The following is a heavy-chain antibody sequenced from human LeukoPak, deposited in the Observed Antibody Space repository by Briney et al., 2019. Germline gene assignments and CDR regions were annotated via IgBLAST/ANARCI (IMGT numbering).Heavy chain of an antibody. J-gene: IGHJ4*02. V-gene: IGHV4-59*08. CDR1: GGSISGYY. Sequence: PSETLSLICTFSGGSISGYYWSWFRQPPGKGLEWIGCIFSSGSTNYNPSLTTRVTISEHTSVNQFSLKLSSVTAADTAVYYCARHYYDRSDSYSFDYWGQGTLVTVSS. CDR3: ARHYYDRSDSYSFDY. CDR2: IFSSGST. D-gene: IGHD3-22*01.